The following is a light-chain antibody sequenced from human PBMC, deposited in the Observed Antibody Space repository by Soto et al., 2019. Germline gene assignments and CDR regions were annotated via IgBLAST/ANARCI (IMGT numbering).Light chain of an antibody. V-gene: IGKV1-5*01. CDR3: QNHDTFVWK. J-gene: IGKJ1*01. Sequence: DIQMTHSPSTLSASVLYIVTITFRSSQDIDISLALYQQRPGKAPKVLIYAASGLVTGVPPTFSGSGSGTELTLTIISVQPDDVSTYFCQNHDTFVWKFGQGTKVDIK. CDR2: AAS. CDR1: QDIDIS.